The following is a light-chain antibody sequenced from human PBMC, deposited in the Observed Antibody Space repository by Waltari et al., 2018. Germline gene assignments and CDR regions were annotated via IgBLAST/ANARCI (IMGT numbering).Light chain of an antibody. Sequence: DIQMTQSPSSLSASVGDRVTITCRASQTIRNYLNCYQETPGKAPKLLVYAASNLESWVPSWFNGSGSGTDFTLTISGLQVEDFAAYYCQQSYTTPMYTFGQGTKLEIK. CDR2: AAS. CDR1: QTIRNY. J-gene: IGKJ2*01. CDR3: QQSYTTPMYT. V-gene: IGKV1-39*01.